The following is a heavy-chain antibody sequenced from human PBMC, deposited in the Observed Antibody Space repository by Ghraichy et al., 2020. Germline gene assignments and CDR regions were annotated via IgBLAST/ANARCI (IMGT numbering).Heavy chain of an antibody. J-gene: IGHJ2*01. CDR1: GLTFSNFA. D-gene: IGHD1-26*01. Sequence: GESLRLSCAVSGLTFSNFAMAWVRQAPGKGLEWVSTISGSGGSIWYADSGKGRFIISRDNSRSTFYLQMNSLRAEDTAVYYCAKGKGSGSYVNWSFNIWGLGTPVTVSP. CDR2: ISGSGGSI. V-gene: IGHV3-23*01. CDR3: AKGKGSGSYVNWSFNI.